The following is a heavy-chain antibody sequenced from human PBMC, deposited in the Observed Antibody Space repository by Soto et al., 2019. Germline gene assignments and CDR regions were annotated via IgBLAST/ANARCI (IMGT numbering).Heavy chain of an antibody. CDR1: GGSFSGYY. Sequence: PSETLSLTCAVYGGSFSGYYWTWIRQPPGKGLEWIGEINHSGSTNYNPSLKSRATISVDTSKNEVSLKLSSVTAADTAVYFCARGPDWNDRLFDYWGLGTLVTVSS. CDR3: ARGPDWNDRLFDY. CDR2: INHSGST. D-gene: IGHD1-1*01. J-gene: IGHJ4*02. V-gene: IGHV4-34*01.